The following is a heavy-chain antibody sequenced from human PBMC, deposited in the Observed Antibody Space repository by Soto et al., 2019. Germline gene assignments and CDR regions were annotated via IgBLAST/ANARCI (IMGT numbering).Heavy chain of an antibody. Sequence: EVQLVESGGGLVKPGGSLRLSCAASGFTFSSYSMNWVRQAAGKGLEWVSSISSSSSYIYYADSVKGRFTISRDNAKNTLYLQMNSLRAEDTAVYYCARPRGYNYYYYGMDVWGQGTTVTVSS. J-gene: IGHJ6*02. CDR3: ARPRGYNYYYYGMDV. CDR1: GFTFSSYS. CDR2: ISSSSSYI. V-gene: IGHV3-21*01. D-gene: IGHD5-18*01.